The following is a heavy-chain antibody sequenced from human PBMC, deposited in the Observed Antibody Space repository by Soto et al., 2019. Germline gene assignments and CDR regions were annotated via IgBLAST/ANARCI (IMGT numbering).Heavy chain of an antibody. V-gene: IGHV3-7*04. Sequence: EVQLVESGGGLVQPGGSLRLSCAASGLTFSSYGMNWVRQAPGKGLEWVANIKPDGSVKYYVDSVKGRFTISRDNAKKSMYLQMNSLRVEDTAVYYCVRAVAAAGSYWGQGTLVTVSS. D-gene: IGHD6-13*01. CDR2: IKPDGSVK. J-gene: IGHJ4*02. CDR1: GLTFSSYG. CDR3: VRAVAAAGSY.